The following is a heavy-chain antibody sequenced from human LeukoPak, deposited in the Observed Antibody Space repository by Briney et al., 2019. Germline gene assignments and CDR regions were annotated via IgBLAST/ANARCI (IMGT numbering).Heavy chain of an antibody. D-gene: IGHD6-19*01. CDR1: GYIFSRYG. CDR3: ARDLGSSGGDNWFDP. Sequence: GASVKVSCKASGYIFSRYGMNWVRQGPGQGLEWMGWFNTNSGNPTYAQGFTGRFVFSLDTSVSTAYLQISSLKAEDTAVYYCARDLGSSGGDNWFDPWGQGTLVTVSS. V-gene: IGHV7-4-1*02. J-gene: IGHJ5*02. CDR2: FNTNSGNP.